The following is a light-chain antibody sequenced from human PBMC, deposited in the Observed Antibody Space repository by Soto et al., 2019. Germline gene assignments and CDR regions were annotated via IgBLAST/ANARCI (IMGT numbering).Light chain of an antibody. CDR3: SSYTSSRGSV. Sequence: QSVLTQPASVSGSPGQSITISCTGTSSDVGGYNYVSWYQQHPGKAPKLMIYDVSNRPSGVSNRFSGSKSGNTASLTISGLQAEDEADYYCSSYTSSRGSVFGTGTKLTVL. V-gene: IGLV2-14*01. CDR2: DVS. CDR1: SSDVGGYNY. J-gene: IGLJ1*01.